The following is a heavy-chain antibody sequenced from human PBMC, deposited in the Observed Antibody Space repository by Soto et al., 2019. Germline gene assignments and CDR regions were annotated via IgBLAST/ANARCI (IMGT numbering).Heavy chain of an antibody. Sequence: ASVKVSCKTSGYTFTNYPITWVRQAPGQGLEWVGWISAYSGSTNYAQNLQGRVTMTTDTFTSTVYMELRSLRYDDTAVYYCARDNGWLRFDYWGQGTLVTVSS. V-gene: IGHV1-18*04. J-gene: IGHJ4*02. D-gene: IGHD5-12*01. CDR3: ARDNGWLRFDY. CDR2: ISAYSGST. CDR1: GYTFTNYP.